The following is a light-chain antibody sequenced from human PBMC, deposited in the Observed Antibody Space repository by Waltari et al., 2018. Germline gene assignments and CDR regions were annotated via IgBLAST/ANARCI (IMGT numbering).Light chain of an antibody. CDR3: GTWDGSLSAGL. J-gene: IGLJ2*01. CDR2: DDY. V-gene: IGLV1-51*01. CDR1: SSNIGSYF. Sequence: QSVLTQPPSVSGDPGQRVPISCTGSSSNIGSYFVYWYRQFPGTAPKLLLYDDYKRPSGISDRFSGSKSGTSASLTITGLQSGDEADYYCGTWDGSLSAGLFGGGTRLTVL.